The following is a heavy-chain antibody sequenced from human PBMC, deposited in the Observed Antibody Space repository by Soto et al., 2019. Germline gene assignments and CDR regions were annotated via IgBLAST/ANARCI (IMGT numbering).Heavy chain of an antibody. CDR2: INHSGST. V-gene: IGHV4-34*01. CDR3: ARRTTDRFDP. J-gene: IGHJ5*02. Sequence: SETLSLTCAVYGGSFSGYYWSWIRQPPGKGLEWIGEINHSGSTNYNLSLKSRVTISVDTSKNQFSLKLSSVTAADTAVYYCARRTTDRFDPWGQGTLVTVSS. D-gene: IGHD1-7*01. CDR1: GGSFSGYY.